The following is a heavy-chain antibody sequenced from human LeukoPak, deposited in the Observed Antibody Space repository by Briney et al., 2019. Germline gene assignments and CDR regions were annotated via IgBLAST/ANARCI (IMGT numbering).Heavy chain of an antibody. CDR1: GFTFSTYA. CDR3: AKDHHYYDSSGLVHFQH. Sequence: GGSLRLSCAASGFTFSTYAMSWVRQAPGKGLEWVSGISAGGSGTYYADSVKGRFTISRDNSKNTLYLQMNSLRAEDTAVYYCAKDHHYYDSSGLVHFQHWGQGTLVTVSS. CDR2: ISAGGSGT. J-gene: IGHJ1*01. V-gene: IGHV3-23*01. D-gene: IGHD3-22*01.